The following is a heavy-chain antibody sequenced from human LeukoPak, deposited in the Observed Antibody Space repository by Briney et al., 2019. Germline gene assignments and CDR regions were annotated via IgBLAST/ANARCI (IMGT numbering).Heavy chain of an antibody. D-gene: IGHD5-18*01. CDR3: AKAKTQAMVLPGNY. J-gene: IGHJ4*02. CDR2: ISGSGDTT. Sequence: GGSLRLSCAASGFTFSNYAMSWVRQAPGKGLEWVSAISGSGDTTYYADSVKGRFTISRDNSKNTLYLQMNSLRANDTAVYYCAKAKTQAMVLPGNYWGQGSLVTVSS. CDR1: GFTFSNYA. V-gene: IGHV3-23*01.